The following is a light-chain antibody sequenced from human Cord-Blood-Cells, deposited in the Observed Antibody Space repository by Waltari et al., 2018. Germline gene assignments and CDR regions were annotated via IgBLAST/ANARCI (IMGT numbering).Light chain of an antibody. V-gene: IGLV2-11*01. J-gene: IGLJ1*01. CDR2: DVS. CDR1: SSDVGGYNY. Sequence: QSALTQPRSVSGSPGPSVTISCTGTSSDVGGYNYVSWYQQHTGKAPKLMLYDVSKRPYWVPDHLYGPKTGSTASLTVYGLLPRDEAEYYCCSYAGRYTYVGGTGTKVTGL. CDR3: CSYAGRYTYV.